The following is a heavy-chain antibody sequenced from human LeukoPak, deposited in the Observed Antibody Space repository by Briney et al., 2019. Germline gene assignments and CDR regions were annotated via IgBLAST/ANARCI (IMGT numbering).Heavy chain of an antibody. CDR2: VYYTGRT. V-gene: IGHV4-59*08. CDR1: DGSTTGYY. CDR3: ASYSTVVMVPDY. J-gene: IGHJ4*02. Sequence: SETLSLTCSVSDGSTTGYYWSWIRQPPGKGLEWIAYVYYTGRTLYNPSLESRVTISVDTSKTQFSLTATSVTAADTAVYYCASYSTVVMVPDYWGQGTLVTVSS. D-gene: IGHD4-23*01.